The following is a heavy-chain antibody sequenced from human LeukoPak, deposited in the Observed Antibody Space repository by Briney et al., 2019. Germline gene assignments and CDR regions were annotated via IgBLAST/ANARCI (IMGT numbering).Heavy chain of an antibody. J-gene: IGHJ4*02. CDR2: IWNDGSNK. V-gene: IGHV3-33*06. Sequence: GRSLRLSCAASGFTFTKYAMHWVSQAPGKGLEWVAVIWNDGSNKYYADSVKGRFTMSRDNSKNTLYLQMNSLRAEDTAVYYCVKDYDNSGYYFDYWGQGTLVVVSP. D-gene: IGHD3-22*01. CDR3: VKDYDNSGYYFDY. CDR1: GFTFTKYA.